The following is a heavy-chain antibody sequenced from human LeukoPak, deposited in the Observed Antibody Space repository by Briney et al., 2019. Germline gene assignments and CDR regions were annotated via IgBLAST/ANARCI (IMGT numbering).Heavy chain of an antibody. Sequence: GGSLRLSCAASGFTFSSFWMTWVRQAPGKGLEWVSYISSSSSTIYYADSVKGRFTISRDNAKNSLYLQMNSLRAEDTAVYYCARTGYSSSWSTDAFDIWGQGTMVTVSS. CDR1: GFTFSSFW. CDR2: ISSSSSTI. V-gene: IGHV3-48*04. D-gene: IGHD6-13*01. CDR3: ARTGYSSSWSTDAFDI. J-gene: IGHJ3*02.